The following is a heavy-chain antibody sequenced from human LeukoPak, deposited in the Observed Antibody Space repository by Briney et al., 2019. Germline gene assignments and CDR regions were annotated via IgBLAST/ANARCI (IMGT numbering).Heavy chain of an antibody. CDR1: GFTFSSHY. D-gene: IGHD3-22*01. Sequence: GGSLRLSCAASGFTFSSHYMAWVRQAPGKGLEWVSAISGSGGSTYYADSVKGRFTISRDNSKDTLYLQMNSLRAEDTAVYYCAKDPRYYYDSSGSEPDWGQGTLVTVSS. V-gene: IGHV3-23*01. CDR3: AKDPRYYYDSSGSEPD. J-gene: IGHJ4*02. CDR2: ISGSGGST.